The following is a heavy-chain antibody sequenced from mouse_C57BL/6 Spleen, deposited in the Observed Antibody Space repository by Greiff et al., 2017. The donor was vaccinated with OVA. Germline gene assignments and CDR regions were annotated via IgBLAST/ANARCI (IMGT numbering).Heavy chain of an antibody. CDR1: GYTFTSYW. CDR2: IYPGSGST. V-gene: IGHV1-55*01. D-gene: IGHD2-3*01. CDR3: ARRDGYYVYFDV. J-gene: IGHJ1*03. Sequence: QVQLQQPGAELVKPGASVKMSCKASGYTFTSYWITWVKQRPGQGLEWIGDIYPGSGSTNYNEKFKSKATLTVDTSSSTAYMQLSSLTSEDSAVYYCARRDGYYVYFDVWGTGTTVTVSS.